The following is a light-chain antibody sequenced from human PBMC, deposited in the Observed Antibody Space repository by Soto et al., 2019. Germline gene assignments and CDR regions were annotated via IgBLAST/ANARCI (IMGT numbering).Light chain of an antibody. V-gene: IGKV4-1*01. CDR2: WAS. CDR1: QSVLYSSNNKNY. Sequence: DIVMTQSPDSLAVSLGERATINCKSSQSVLYSSNNKNYLAWYHQKPGQPPKLLIYWASTRESGVPDRFSGSGSGTDFTLTISSLQAEDVAVYYCQQYYSTVHFGQGTKLEIK. J-gene: IGKJ2*01. CDR3: QQYYSTVH.